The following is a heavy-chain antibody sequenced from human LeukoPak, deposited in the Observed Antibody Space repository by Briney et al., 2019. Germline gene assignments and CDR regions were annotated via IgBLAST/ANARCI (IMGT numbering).Heavy chain of an antibody. V-gene: IGHV3-21*01. J-gene: IGHJ6*04. CDR1: GFTFSSYS. Sequence: GGSLRLSCAASGFTFSSYSMNWVRQAPGKGLEWVSSISTGSSYIYYADSVKGRFTISRDNAKNSLYLQMNSLRAEDTAVYYCAELGITMIGGVWGKGTTVTISS. CDR2: ISTGSSYI. CDR3: AELGITMIGGV. D-gene: IGHD3-10*02.